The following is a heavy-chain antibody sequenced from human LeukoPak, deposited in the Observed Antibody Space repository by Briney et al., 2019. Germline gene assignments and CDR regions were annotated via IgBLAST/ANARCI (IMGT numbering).Heavy chain of an antibody. D-gene: IGHD3-16*01. CDR1: GYTFTGYY. J-gene: IGHJ4*02. CDR2: INPNSGGT. Sequence: ASVKVSCKASGYTFTGYYMHWVRQAPGQGLEWMGWINPNSGGTNYAQKFQGRVTMTRDTSISTAYMELSRLRSDDTAVHYCARTGDMGIYMITFGGVNNYFDYWGQGTLVTVSS. V-gene: IGHV1-2*02. CDR3: ARTGDMGIYMITFGGVNNYFDY.